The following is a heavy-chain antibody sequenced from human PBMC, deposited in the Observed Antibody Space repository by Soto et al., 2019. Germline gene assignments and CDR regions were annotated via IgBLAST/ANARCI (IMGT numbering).Heavy chain of an antibody. CDR1: GFTFSNAW. CDR3: TTGRILTGYYEYYYYGMDV. CDR2: IKSKTDGGTT. J-gene: IGHJ6*02. V-gene: IGHV3-15*01. D-gene: IGHD3-9*01. Sequence: GGSLRLSCAASGFTFSNAWMSWVRQAPGKXLEWVGRIKSKTDGGTTDYAAPVKGRFTISRDDSKNTLYLQMNSLKTEDTAVYYSTTGRILTGYYEYYYYGMDVWGQGTTVTVSS.